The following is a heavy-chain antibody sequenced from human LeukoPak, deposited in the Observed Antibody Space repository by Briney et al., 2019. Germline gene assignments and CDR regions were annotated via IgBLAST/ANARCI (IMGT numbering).Heavy chain of an antibody. CDR1: GGSISSYY. CDR3: ARVSQRNWFDP. Sequence: SETLSLTCTVSGGSISSYYWSWIRQPPGKGLEWIGYIYYSGSTNYNPSLKSRVTISVDTSKNQFSLKLSSVTAADTAVYYCARVSQRNWFDPWGQGTLVTVSS. J-gene: IGHJ5*02. CDR2: IYYSGST. V-gene: IGHV4-59*08.